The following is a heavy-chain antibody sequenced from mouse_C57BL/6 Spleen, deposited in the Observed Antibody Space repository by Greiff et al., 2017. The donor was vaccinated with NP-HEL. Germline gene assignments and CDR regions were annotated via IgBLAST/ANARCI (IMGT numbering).Heavy chain of an antibody. CDR1: GYSITSGYY. Sequence: EVQLQESGPGLVKPSQSLSLTCSVTGYSITSGYYWNWIRQFPGNKLEWMGYISYDGSNKYNPSLKNRISIPRDTSKNQFFLKLNSVTTEYTATYYCAREPFMTTVVDYAMDDWGQGTSVTVSS. V-gene: IGHV3-6*01. J-gene: IGHJ4*01. D-gene: IGHD1-1*01. CDR2: ISYDGSN. CDR3: AREPFMTTVVDYAMDD.